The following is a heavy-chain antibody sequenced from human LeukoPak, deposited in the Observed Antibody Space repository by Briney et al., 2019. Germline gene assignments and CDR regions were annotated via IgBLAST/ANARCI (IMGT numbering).Heavy chain of an antibody. J-gene: IGHJ4*02. Sequence: ASVKVSCKVSGYTLTELSMHWVRQAPGKGLEWMGGFDPEDGETIYAQKFQGRVTMTEDTSTDTAYMELSSLRPEDTAVYYCATQRRMVVPAAIIYWGQGTLVTVSS. CDR3: ATQRRMVVPAAIIY. CDR1: GYTLTELS. D-gene: IGHD2-2*01. CDR2: FDPEDGET. V-gene: IGHV1-24*01.